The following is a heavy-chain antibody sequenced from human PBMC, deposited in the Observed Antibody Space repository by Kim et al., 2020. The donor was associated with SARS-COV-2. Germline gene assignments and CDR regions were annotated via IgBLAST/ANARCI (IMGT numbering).Heavy chain of an antibody. CDR1: GGSFSGYY. J-gene: IGHJ6*02. D-gene: IGHD3-10*01. CDR3: ARGRVVRGVIIRALHYYGMDV. V-gene: IGHV4-34*01. Sequence: SETLSLTCAVYGGSFSGYYWSWIRQPPGKGLEWIGEINHSGSTNYNPSLKSRVTISVDTSKNQFSLKLSSVTAADTAVYYCARGRVVRGVIIRALHYYGMDVWGQGTTVTVSS. CDR2: INHSGST.